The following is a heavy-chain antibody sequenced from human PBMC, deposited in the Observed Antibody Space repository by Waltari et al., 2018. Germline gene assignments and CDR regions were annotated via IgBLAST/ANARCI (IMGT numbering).Heavy chain of an antibody. CDR3: ARVGRIVVATLPLY. Sequence: EVQLVESGGGLVQPGGSLRLSCADSGFTFSSYAMHWVRQAPGKGMEYVSAVSSNGGSTYYANSGKGRFTISRDNSKNTLYLQMGSLRAEDMAVYYCARVGRIVVATLPLYWGQGTLVTVSS. V-gene: IGHV3-64*01. CDR1: GFTFSSYA. J-gene: IGHJ4*02. D-gene: IGHD1-26*01. CDR2: VSSNGGST.